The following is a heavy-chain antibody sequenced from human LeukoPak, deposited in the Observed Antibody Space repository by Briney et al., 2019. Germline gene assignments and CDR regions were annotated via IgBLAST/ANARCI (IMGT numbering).Heavy chain of an antibody. CDR1: GYTFTDYY. D-gene: IGHD2-2*02. Sequence: ASVKVSCKASGYTFTDYYMHWVRQAPGQGLEWMGIINPSGGSTSYAQKFQGRVTMTRDTSTSTVYMELSSLRSEDTAVYYCARGEVPVAIGQLNDYWGQGTLVTVSS. J-gene: IGHJ4*02. CDR3: ARGEVPVAIGQLNDY. CDR2: INPSGGST. V-gene: IGHV1-46*01.